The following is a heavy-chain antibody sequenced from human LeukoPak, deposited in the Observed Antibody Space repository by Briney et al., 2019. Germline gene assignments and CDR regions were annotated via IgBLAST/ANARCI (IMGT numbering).Heavy chain of an antibody. V-gene: IGHV3-23*01. J-gene: IGHJ4*02. D-gene: IGHD3-10*01. CDR3: AKGGLWFGELYPFDY. CDR1: GFTFSSYA. Sequence: PGGSLRLSCAASGFTFSSYAMSWVRQAPGKGLEWVSAISGSGGSTYYADSVKGRFTISRDNSKNTLYLQMNSLRAEDTAVYYCAKGGLWFGELYPFDYWGQGTLVTVSS. CDR2: ISGSGGST.